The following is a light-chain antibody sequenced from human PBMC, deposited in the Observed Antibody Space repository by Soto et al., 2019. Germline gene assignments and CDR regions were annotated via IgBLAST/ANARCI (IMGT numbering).Light chain of an antibody. CDR2: GAS. V-gene: IGKV3-15*01. J-gene: IGKJ2*01. CDR1: QSISSW. CDR3: QSYNDWPFT. Sequence: MTQSPSTLLAFVGGRVTITCRASQSISSWLAWYQQKPGQAPRLLIYGASTKATGIPARFSGSGSATDFTLTISSLQSEDFAVYYCQSYNDWPFTFGQGTKLEI.